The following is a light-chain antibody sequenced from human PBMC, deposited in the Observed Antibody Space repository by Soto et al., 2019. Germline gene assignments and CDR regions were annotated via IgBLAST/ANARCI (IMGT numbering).Light chain of an antibody. CDR1: GSNIGTHA. Sequence: QSVLTQSPSESATPGQRVTISCSGSGSNIGTHAVNWYQQVPGTAPTLLIFRNHQRPSGVPDRFSGSKSGTSASLAISGPPSEDEADYYSAAWDASLGAVVFGGGTKLTVL. CDR2: RNH. V-gene: IGLV1-44*01. J-gene: IGLJ2*01. CDR3: AAWDASLGAVV.